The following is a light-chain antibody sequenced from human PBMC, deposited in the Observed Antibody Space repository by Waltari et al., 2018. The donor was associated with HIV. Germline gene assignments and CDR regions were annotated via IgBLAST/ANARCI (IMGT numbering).Light chain of an antibody. J-gene: IGKJ4*01. Sequence: EIVMTQSPATLSVSPGQTVRLSCRASHSISSNLAWYQQSPGQPPRLLIYGASTRDTGIPARFSGSGSGTEFTLTITSPQSEDFAVYYCQQYNTWLTFGGGTKVEI. CDR2: GAS. CDR1: HSISSN. CDR3: QQYNTWLT. V-gene: IGKV3-15*01.